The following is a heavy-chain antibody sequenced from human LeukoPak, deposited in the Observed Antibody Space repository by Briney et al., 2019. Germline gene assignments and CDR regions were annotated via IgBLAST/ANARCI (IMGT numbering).Heavy chain of an antibody. J-gene: IGHJ2*01. Sequence: SETLSLTCTVSGGSISSYYWSWIRQPPGMGLEWIGCIYYSGSTNYNPSLKSRVTISVDTSKDQFSLRLTSVTAADTAVYYCARSFLGDWYFDLWGRGTLVADSS. CDR2: IYYSGST. V-gene: IGHV4-59*01. D-gene: IGHD1-26*01. CDR1: GGSISSYY. CDR3: ARSFLGDWYFDL.